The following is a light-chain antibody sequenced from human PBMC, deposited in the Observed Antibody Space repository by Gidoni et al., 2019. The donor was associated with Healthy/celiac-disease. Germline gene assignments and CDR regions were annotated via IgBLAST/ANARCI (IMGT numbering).Light chain of an antibody. CDR1: QSLLHSNGYNY. Sequence: DIVMTKSPLSLPVNPGEPDSISCRSSQSLLHSNGYNYLDWYLQKPGQSPQLLSYLCSNRASGVPDRFSGSGSGTDFTLKISRVEAEDVGVYYCMQALQTPLTFGGGTKVEIK. CDR3: MQALQTPLT. CDR2: LCS. V-gene: IGKV2-28*01. J-gene: IGKJ4*01.